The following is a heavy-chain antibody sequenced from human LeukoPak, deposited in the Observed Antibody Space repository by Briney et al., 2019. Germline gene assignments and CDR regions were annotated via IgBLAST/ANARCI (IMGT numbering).Heavy chain of an antibody. Sequence: SQTLSLTCTVSGGSISSGGYYWSWIRQPPGEGLKWIGYIYYSGSTEYYPSLKSRVTISVDTSKNQFSLKLTSVTAADTAVYYCARGRPGRDGYNYFDYWGQGALVTVSS. V-gene: IGHV4-61*08. CDR1: GGSISSGGYY. D-gene: IGHD5-24*01. J-gene: IGHJ4*02. CDR3: ARGRPGRDGYNYFDY. CDR2: IYYSGST.